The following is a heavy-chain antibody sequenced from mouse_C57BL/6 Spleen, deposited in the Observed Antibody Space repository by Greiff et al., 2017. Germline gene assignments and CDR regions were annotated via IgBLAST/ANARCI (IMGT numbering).Heavy chain of an antibody. CDR1: GYTFTSYW. Sequence: VQLQQPGAELVKPGASVKLSCKASGYTFTSYWMHWVKQRPGQGLEWIGMIHPNSGSTNYNEKFKSKATLTVDKSSSTAYMQLSRLTSEDSAVYYCARWLLTDAMDYWGQGTSVTVSS. J-gene: IGHJ4*01. V-gene: IGHV1-64*01. D-gene: IGHD2-3*01. CDR3: ARWLLTDAMDY. CDR2: IHPNSGST.